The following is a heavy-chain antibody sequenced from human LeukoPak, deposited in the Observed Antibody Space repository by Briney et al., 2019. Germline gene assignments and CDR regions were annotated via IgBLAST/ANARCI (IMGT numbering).Heavy chain of an antibody. V-gene: IGHV1-8*01. D-gene: IGHD3-3*01. Sequence: ASVKVSCKTSGYIFTSHDINWVRQATGQGLEWMGWMNPNSGNTGYAQKFQGRVTMTRNTSISTAYMELSSLRSEDTAVYYCARGRDYDFWSGYSYYYYMDVWGKGTTVTVSS. J-gene: IGHJ6*03. CDR1: GYIFTSHD. CDR2: MNPNSGNT. CDR3: ARGRDYDFWSGYSYYYYMDV.